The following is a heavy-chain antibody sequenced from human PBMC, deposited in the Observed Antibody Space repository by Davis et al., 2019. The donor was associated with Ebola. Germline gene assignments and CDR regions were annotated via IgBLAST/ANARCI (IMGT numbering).Heavy chain of an antibody. V-gene: IGHV1-58*01. D-gene: IGHD2-15*01. CDR2: IVVGSGNT. CDR1: GFTFTSSA. CDR3: ARFLVGVVAAHYYFDY. Sequence: AASVKVSCKASGFTFTSSAVQWVRQARGQRLEWIGWIVVGSGNTNYAQKFQERVTITRDMSTSTAYMELSSLRSEDTAVYYCARFLVGVVAAHYYFDYWGQGTLVTVSS. J-gene: IGHJ4*02.